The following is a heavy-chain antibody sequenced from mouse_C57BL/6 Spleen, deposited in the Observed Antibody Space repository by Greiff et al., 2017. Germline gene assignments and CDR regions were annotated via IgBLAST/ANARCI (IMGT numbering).Heavy chain of an antibody. J-gene: IGHJ2*01. V-gene: IGHV1-50*01. Sequence: QVQLQQPGAELVKPGASVKLSCKASGYTFTSYWMQWVKQRPGQGLEWIGEIDPSDSYTNYNQKFKGKATLTVDTSSSTAYMQLSSLPSEDSAVYYCARRSLRFDYWGQGTTLTVSS. CDR3: ARRSLRFDY. CDR1: GYTFTSYW. D-gene: IGHD6-2*01. CDR2: IDPSDSYT.